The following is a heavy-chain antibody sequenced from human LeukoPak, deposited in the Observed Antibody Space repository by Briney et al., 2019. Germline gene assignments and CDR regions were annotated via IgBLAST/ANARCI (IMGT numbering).Heavy chain of an antibody. CDR2: IAHHGSDK. CDR3: AKDGSWSCTD. D-gene: IGHD2-8*02. J-gene: IGHJ4*02. V-gene: IGHV3-30*02. Sequence: PGGSLRLSCAASGFTFSRNAIHWVRQGPGKGLEGVSYIAHHGSDKYYADSVKGRFTISRDNSKRTLYLQMNSLRADDTAVYYCAKDGSWSCTDWGQGTLVTVSS. CDR1: GFTFSRNA.